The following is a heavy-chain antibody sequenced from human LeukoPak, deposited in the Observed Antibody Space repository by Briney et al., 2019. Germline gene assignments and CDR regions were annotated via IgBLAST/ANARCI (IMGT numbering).Heavy chain of an antibody. CDR1: GGSISSSTYY. J-gene: IGHJ6*03. CDR3: ARVRRTPEKYYYYYYYMDV. CDR2: IYSSGST. V-gene: IGHV4-39*07. Sequence: TSETLSLTCSVSGGSISSSTYYWGWIRQPPGKGLEWIGSIYSSGSTYYNPSLKSRVTISVDTSKNQFSLKLSSVAAADTAVYYCARVRRTPEKYYYYYYYMDVWGKGTTVTVSS.